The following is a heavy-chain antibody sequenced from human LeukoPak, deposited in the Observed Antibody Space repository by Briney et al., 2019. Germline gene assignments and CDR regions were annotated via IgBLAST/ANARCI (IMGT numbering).Heavy chain of an antibody. CDR2: IKQDGSET. D-gene: IGHD3-3*01. V-gene: IGHV3-7*01. CDR3: ARDFWGAYRVDYFHY. CDR1: GFTFSNYW. J-gene: IGHJ4*02. Sequence: GGSLRLTCAASGFTFSNYWMSWVRRAPGKGLEWAANIKQDGSETYYVDSVRGRFTISRDNAKKSLYLQMNSLRAEDTAVYYCARDFWGAYRVDYFHYWGQGTLVTVSS.